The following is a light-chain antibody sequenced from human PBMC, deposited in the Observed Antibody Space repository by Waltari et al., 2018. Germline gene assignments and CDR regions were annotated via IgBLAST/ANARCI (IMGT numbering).Light chain of an antibody. CDR1: QRIDRW. J-gene: IGKJ4*01. CDR3: QQYHSDLLS. V-gene: IGKV1-5*03. Sequence: DIQMTQSPSTLSASVGDRVTMTCRASQRIDRWLAWYQQTPGKAPRVIIYESSSLENGVPSRFSGSGFGTEFTLTINNLQPDDFATYYCQQYHSDLLSFGGGTKL. CDR2: ESS.